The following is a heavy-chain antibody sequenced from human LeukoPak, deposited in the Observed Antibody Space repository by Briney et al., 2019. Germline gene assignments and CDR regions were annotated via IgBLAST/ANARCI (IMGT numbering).Heavy chain of an antibody. CDR2: IYTSGST. D-gene: IGHD2-2*02. V-gene: IGHV4-4*07. CDR3: AREGGYCSSTSCYTGNNWFDP. CDR1: GGSISSYY. Sequence: PSETLSLTCTVSGGSISSYYWSWLRQPAGKGLEWIGRIYTSGSTNYNPSLKSRVTMSVDTSKNQFSLKLSSVTAADTAVYYCAREGGYCSSTSCYTGNNWFDPWGQGTLVTVSS. J-gene: IGHJ5*02.